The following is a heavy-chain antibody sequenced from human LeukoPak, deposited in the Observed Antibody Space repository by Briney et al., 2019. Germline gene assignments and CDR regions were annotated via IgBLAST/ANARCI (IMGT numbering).Heavy chain of an antibody. D-gene: IGHD3-10*01. J-gene: IGHJ5*02. Sequence: SETLSLTCTVSGGSISSYYWSWIRQPPGKGLEWIGYIYYSGSTNYNPSLKSRVTISVDTSKNQFSLKLSSVTAADTAVYYCARVYYYGSGSTGQSWFDPWGQGTLVTVSS. V-gene: IGHV4-59*01. CDR2: IYYSGST. CDR3: ARVYYYGSGSTGQSWFDP. CDR1: GGSISSYY.